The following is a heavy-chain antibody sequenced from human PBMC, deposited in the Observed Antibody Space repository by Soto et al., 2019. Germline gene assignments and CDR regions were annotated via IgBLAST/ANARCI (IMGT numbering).Heavy chain of an antibody. Sequence: EVQLVESGGGLVQPGGSLRLSCAASGFTFSSAWMSWVRQAPGKGLEWVATIKPDGSEKYYVDSVKGRFTISRDNAKNSLYLQMNTLRAEDTAVFYCADPFDLDVWGKGATVTVSS. CDR3: ADPFDLDV. CDR2: IKPDGSEK. J-gene: IGHJ6*04. CDR1: GFTFSSAW. V-gene: IGHV3-7*01.